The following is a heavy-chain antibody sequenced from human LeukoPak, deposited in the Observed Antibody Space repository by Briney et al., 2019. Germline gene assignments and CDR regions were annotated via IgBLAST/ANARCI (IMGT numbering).Heavy chain of an antibody. CDR3: ARRSHCTGDSCYPV. D-gene: IGHD2-15*01. V-gene: IGHV4-39*01. CDR1: GDSMTSSNHY. Sequence: TAETLSLTCTVSGDSMTSSNHYWVWIRQPPGKRLEWIGSIYYGGSTYYNPSLKSRVTISQDTSKNQFSLKVNTVTAADTAVYHCARRSHCTGDSCYPVWGQGTTVTVSS. J-gene: IGHJ6*02. CDR2: IYYGGST.